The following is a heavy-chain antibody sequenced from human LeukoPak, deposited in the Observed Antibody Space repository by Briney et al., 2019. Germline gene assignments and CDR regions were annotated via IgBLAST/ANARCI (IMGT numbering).Heavy chain of an antibody. V-gene: IGHV3-33*01. Sequence: GGSLRLSCAASGFTFSSYGMHWVRQAPGKGLEWLAVIWYDGSNKYYADSVKGRFTISRDNSKNTLYLQMNSLRAEDTAVYYCARALTVEMATNPPGYWGQGTLVTVSS. CDR2: IWYDGSNK. D-gene: IGHD5-24*01. CDR1: GFTFSSYG. J-gene: IGHJ4*02. CDR3: ARALTVEMATNPPGY.